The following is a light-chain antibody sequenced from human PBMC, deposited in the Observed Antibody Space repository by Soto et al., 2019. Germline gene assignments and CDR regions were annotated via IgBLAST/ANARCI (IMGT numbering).Light chain of an antibody. CDR3: QQYYSSFHT. CDR2: WAS. J-gene: IGKJ2*01. V-gene: IGKV4-1*01. Sequence: DIVMAQSPASLAVSLGERATVNCRSSQSLLSTSDNKNYLAWYQHKPGQPPKALIYWASTRESGVPERFSGSESGTEFSLTINSLQAEDVAVYYCQQYYSSFHTFGQGTKLEIK. CDR1: QSLLSTSDNKNY.